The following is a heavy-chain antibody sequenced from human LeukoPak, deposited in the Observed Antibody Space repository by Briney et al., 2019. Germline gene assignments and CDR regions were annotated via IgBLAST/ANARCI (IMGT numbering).Heavy chain of an antibody. Sequence: ASVKVSCKASGYTFTSYGISWVRQAPGQGLEWMGWISAYNGNTNYAQKLQGRVTMTTDTSTSTAYMELRSLRSDYTAVYYCARGELHPVDWYFDLWGRGTLVTVSS. D-gene: IGHD1-26*01. CDR2: ISAYNGNT. J-gene: IGHJ2*01. V-gene: IGHV1-18*01. CDR1: GYTFTSYG. CDR3: ARGELHPVDWYFDL.